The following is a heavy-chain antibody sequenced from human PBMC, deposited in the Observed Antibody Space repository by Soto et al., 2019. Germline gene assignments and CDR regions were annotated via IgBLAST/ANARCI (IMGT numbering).Heavy chain of an antibody. V-gene: IGHV3-30*18. CDR1: GFTFSSYG. J-gene: IGHJ4*02. Sequence: GGSLRLSCAASGFTFSSYGMHWVRQAPGKGLEWVAVISYDGSNKYYADSVKGRFTISRDNSKNTLYLQMNSLRAEDTAVYYCAKDLAQAVVTPGRRLTYYFDYWGQGTLVTVSS. D-gene: IGHD2-21*02. CDR2: ISYDGSNK. CDR3: AKDLAQAVVTPGRRLTYYFDY.